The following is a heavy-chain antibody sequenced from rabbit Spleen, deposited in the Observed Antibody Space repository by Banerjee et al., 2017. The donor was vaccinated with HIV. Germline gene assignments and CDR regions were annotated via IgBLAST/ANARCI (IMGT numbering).Heavy chain of an antibody. CDR1: GFSFSSDA. CDR3: ARDLPDIIGWNFGF. D-gene: IGHD1-1*01. J-gene: IGHJ4*02. CDR2: IDPIFGST. V-gene: IGHV1S47*01. Sequence: QEQLEESGGDLVKPGASLTLTCAASGFSFSSDAMCWVRQAPGKGLEWIGYIDPIFGSTYYASWVNGRFTISRHNAQNTLYLQLDSLTAADTATYFCARDLPDIIGWNFGFWGPGTLVTVS.